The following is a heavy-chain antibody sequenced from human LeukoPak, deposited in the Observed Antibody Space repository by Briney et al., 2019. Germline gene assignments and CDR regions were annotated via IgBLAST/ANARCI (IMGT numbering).Heavy chain of an antibody. CDR3: AKPGLPDYGDYTNWFDP. CDR1: GFTFSSYS. V-gene: IGHV3-21*01. Sequence: GGSLRLSCAASGFTFSSYSMNWVRQAPGKGLEWVSSISSSSSYIYYADSVKGRFTISRDNSKNTLYLQMNSLRAEDTAVYYCAKPGLPDYGDYTNWFDPWGQGTLVTVSS. D-gene: IGHD4-17*01. J-gene: IGHJ5*02. CDR2: ISSSSSYI.